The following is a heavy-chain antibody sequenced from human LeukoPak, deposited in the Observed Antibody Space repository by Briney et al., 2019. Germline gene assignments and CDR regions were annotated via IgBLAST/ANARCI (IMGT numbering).Heavy chain of an antibody. CDR2: IYYSGST. CDR1: GGSVSITGCY. J-gene: IGHJ6*03. Sequence: SETLSLTCIVSGGSVSITGCYWAWIRQPPGKGLEWIGNIYYSGSTYYNSSLKSRVSISVDTSKNQFSLKLSSVTAADTAVYYCARQFYYGSGTSYFFYYYYMDVWGKGTTVTVSS. V-gene: IGHV4-39*01. D-gene: IGHD3-10*01. CDR3: ARQFYYGSGTSYFFYYYYMDV.